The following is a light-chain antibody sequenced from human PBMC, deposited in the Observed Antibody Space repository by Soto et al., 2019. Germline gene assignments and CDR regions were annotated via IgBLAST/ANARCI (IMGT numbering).Light chain of an antibody. Sequence: QSVLTQPASVSASPGQSITISCTGTSSDVGGYKFVSWYQHHPGKAPKLMIYEVSKRPSGVPDRFSGSKSGNTASLTVSGLQAEDEADYYCSSYGGSDNLVFGGGTKVTVL. V-gene: IGLV2-8*01. CDR1: SSDVGGYKF. CDR2: EVS. J-gene: IGLJ2*01. CDR3: SSYGGSDNLV.